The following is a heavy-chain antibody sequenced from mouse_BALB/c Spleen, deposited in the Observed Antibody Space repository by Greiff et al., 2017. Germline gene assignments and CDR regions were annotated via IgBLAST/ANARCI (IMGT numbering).Heavy chain of an antibody. CDR2: IWGGGST. Sequence: VMLVESGPGLVAPSQSLSITCTVSGFSLSRYSVHWVRQPPGKGLEWLGMIWGGGSTDYNSALKSRLSISKDNSKSQVFLKMNSLQTDDTAMYYCARPSYDYDGSWFAYWGQGTLVTVSA. V-gene: IGHV2-6-4*01. D-gene: IGHD2-4*01. J-gene: IGHJ3*01. CDR1: GFSLSRYS. CDR3: ARPSYDYDGSWFAY.